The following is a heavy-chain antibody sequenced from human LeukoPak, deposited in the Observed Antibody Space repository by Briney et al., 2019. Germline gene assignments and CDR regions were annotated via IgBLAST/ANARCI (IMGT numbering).Heavy chain of an antibody. CDR2: IKQDGSEK. D-gene: IGHD2-2*01. CDR1: GFTFSSYW. CDR3: ASVPAADDAFDI. V-gene: IGHV3-7*01. Sequence: GSLRLSCAASGFTFSSYWMSWVRQAPGKGLEWVANIKQDGSEKYYVDSVKGRFTISRDNAKNSLYLQMNSLRAEDTAVYYCASVPAADDAFDIWGQGTMVTVSS. J-gene: IGHJ3*02.